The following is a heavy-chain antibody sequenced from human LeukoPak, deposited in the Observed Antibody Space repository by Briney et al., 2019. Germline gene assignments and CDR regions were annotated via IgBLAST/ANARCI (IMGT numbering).Heavy chain of an antibody. D-gene: IGHD3-10*01. CDR1: GGTFSSYA. V-gene: IGHV1-69*01. J-gene: IGHJ4*02. CDR2: IIPIFGTA. Sequence: VASVKVSCKASGGTFSSYAISWVRQAPGQGLEWMGGIIPIFGTANYARKFQGRVTITADESTSTAYMELSSLRSEDTAVYYCARVRHYGSGSYADYWGQGTLVTVSS. CDR3: ARVRHYGSGSYADY.